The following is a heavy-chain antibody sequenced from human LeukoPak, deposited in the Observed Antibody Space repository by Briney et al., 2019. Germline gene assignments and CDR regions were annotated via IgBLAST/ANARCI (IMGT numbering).Heavy chain of an antibody. V-gene: IGHV1-46*01. J-gene: IGHJ4*02. CDR2: INPSGGST. CDR1: GYTFTSYY. Sequence: ASVKVSCKASGYTFTSYYMHWVRQAPGQGLEWMGIINPSGGSTSYAQKFQGRVTMTRDTSTSTVYMELSSLRSEDTAVYYCARGGGIRVVVPAAIRNYGYFDYWGQGTLVTVSS. D-gene: IGHD2-2*01. CDR3: ARGGGIRVVVPAAIRNYGYFDY.